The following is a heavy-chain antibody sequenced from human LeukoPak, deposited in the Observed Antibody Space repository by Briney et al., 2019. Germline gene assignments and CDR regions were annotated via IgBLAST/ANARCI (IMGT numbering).Heavy chain of an antibody. V-gene: IGHV1-8*01. CDR3: ARGPPNWGMVGY. CDR2: MKSNNGHT. Sequence: ASVKVSCKASGYTFTSFDFNWVRQATGQGLEWMGWMKSNNGHTGYAQKFQGRVTMTRDTSISTDYMELSSLTFEDTAVYYCARGPPNWGMVGYWGQGTLVTVSS. D-gene: IGHD7-27*01. CDR1: GYTFTSFD. J-gene: IGHJ4*02.